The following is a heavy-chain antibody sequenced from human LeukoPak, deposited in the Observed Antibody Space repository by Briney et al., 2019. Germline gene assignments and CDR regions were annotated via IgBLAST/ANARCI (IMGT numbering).Heavy chain of an antibody. CDR3: ARVDVQWLGQSNFDC. V-gene: IGHV3-64*01. CDR2: ICSDGGST. D-gene: IGHD6-19*01. J-gene: IGHJ4*02. Sequence: GGSLRLSCAASGFTFSSYAMHWVRQAPGKGLEYVSAICSDGGSTYYANSVKGRFTISRDNSKNTLYLHMGSLRAEDMAVYYCARVDVQWLGQSNFDCWGQGTLVTVSS. CDR1: GFTFSSYA.